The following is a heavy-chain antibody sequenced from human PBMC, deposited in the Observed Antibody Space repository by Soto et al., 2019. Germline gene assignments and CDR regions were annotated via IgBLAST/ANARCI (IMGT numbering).Heavy chain of an antibody. CDR2: MNPNTGNT. J-gene: IGHJ4*02. CDR3: ARRKERSGPYYLDS. D-gene: IGHD6-25*01. CDR1: GYTFISFD. Sequence: QVQLVQSGAEVKKPGASVRVSCQASGYTFISFDINWVRQATGQGLEWMGWMNPNTGNTGYEQKFQGSVTMTRNTSVGTAYMELSSLTSEDTAVYYCARRKERSGPYYLDSWGQGTLVTVSS. V-gene: IGHV1-8*01.